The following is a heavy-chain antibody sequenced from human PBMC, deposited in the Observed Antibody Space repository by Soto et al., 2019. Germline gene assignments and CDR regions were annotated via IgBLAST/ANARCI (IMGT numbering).Heavy chain of an antibody. CDR1: GFTFSDFS. J-gene: IGHJ4*02. V-gene: IGHV3-21*01. CDR3: ASRECSNGACPFHY. D-gene: IGHD2-8*01. Sequence: GGSLRLCCAASGFTFSDFSMSWVRQAPGKGLEWVSSISSDGTFKYYADSVKGRLTISRDNAKNSLYLQMNSLRAEDTAVYYCASRECSNGACPFHYWGQGTLVTVSS. CDR2: ISSDGTFK.